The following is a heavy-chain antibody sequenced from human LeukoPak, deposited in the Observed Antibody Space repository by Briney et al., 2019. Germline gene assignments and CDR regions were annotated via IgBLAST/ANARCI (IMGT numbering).Heavy chain of an antibody. Sequence: GGSLRLSCAASGFTFSDYYMTWIRQAPGKGLEWVSYISSSGSTIYYADSVKGRFTISRDNAKNSLYLQMNSLRAEDTAVYYCARGYDILTGYYSHYYYGMDVWGQGTTVTVSS. CDR1: GFTFSDYY. D-gene: IGHD3-9*01. CDR2: ISSSGSTI. CDR3: ARGYDILTGYYSHYYYGMDV. J-gene: IGHJ6*02. V-gene: IGHV3-11*01.